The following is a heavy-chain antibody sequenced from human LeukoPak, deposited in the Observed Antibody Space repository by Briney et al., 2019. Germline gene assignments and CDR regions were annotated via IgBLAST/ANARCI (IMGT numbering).Heavy chain of an antibody. CDR1: GGSFSGYY. D-gene: IGHD3-10*01. CDR3: ARAASVGMVRGEPGGVDY. V-gene: IGHV4-34*01. CDR2: INHSGST. Sequence: SETLSLTCAVYGGSFSGYYWSWIRQPPGKRLEWIGEINHSGSTNYNPSLKSRVTISVDTSKNQFSLKLSSVTAADTAVYYCARAASVGMVRGEPGGVDYWGQGTLVTVSS. J-gene: IGHJ4*02.